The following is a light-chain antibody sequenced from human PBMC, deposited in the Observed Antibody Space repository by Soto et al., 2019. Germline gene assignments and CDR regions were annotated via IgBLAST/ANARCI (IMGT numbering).Light chain of an antibody. CDR3: TSYTSSTPLYV. CDR2: DVS. V-gene: IGLV2-14*03. Sequence: QSALTQPASVSGSPGQSIAISCTGVRTDVADGYDYVSWYQQHPGQAPQLIIYDVSNRPSGVSDRFSGSKSGNTASLTISGLQAEDEAEYYCTSYTSSTPLYVFGTGTKVTVL. CDR1: RTDVADGYDY. J-gene: IGLJ1*01.